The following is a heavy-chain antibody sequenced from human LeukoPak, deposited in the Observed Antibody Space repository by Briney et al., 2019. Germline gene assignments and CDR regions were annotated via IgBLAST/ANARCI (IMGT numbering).Heavy chain of an antibody. J-gene: IGHJ4*02. V-gene: IGHV6-1*01. CDR1: GDSLFTNRVA. D-gene: IGHD2-2*01. CDR2: TYYRSKWSF. Sequence: SQTLSLTCDISGDSLFTNRVAWNWIRQSPSRGLEWLGRTYYRSKWSFDYAVSVKSRITINADTSKNQFSLQLNSVTPEDTAVYYCARGKYTSFDNWGQGTLVTVSS. CDR3: ARGKYTSFDN.